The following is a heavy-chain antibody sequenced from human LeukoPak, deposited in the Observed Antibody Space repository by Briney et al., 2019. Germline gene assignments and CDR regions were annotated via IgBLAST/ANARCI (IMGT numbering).Heavy chain of an antibody. Sequence: GGSLRLSCAASTFTFTTYVMGWVRQAPGKGLEWVSVISASGDRTYYADSVKGRFTISRDNSKNTLYLQLDSLRAEDTAVYYCAKDVNDYQGAFDIWGQGTMVTVSS. CDR1: TFTFTTYV. CDR2: ISASGDRT. V-gene: IGHV3-23*01. D-gene: IGHD4-11*01. J-gene: IGHJ3*02. CDR3: AKDVNDYQGAFDI.